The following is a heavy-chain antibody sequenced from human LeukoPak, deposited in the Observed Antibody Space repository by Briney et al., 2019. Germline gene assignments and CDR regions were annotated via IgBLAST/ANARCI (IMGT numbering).Heavy chain of an antibody. CDR2: IYYSGST. D-gene: IGHD3-22*01. J-gene: IGHJ3*02. V-gene: IGHV4-39*07. CDR1: GGSISSSSYY. CDR3: ARDPYYYDSSGTARDAFDI. Sequence: SETLSLTCTVSGGSISSSSYYWGWIRQPPGKGLEWIGSIYYSGSTYYNPSLKSRVTISVDTSKNQFSLKLSSVTAADTAVYYCARDPYYYDSSGTARDAFDIWGQGTMVTVSS.